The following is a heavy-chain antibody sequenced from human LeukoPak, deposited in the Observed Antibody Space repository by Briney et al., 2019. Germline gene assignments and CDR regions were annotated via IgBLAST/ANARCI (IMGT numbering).Heavy chain of an antibody. D-gene: IGHD6-13*01. CDR1: GFTFSSDG. Sequence: GRSLRLSCAASGFTFSSDGMYWVRQAPGKGLEWVAVIWYDGSNKYYADSVKGRFTISRDDSKDTLYLQMNSLRADDTAVYYCARGEAIAAAGRSGYYYYYAVDVWGQGTTVTVSS. CDR3: ARGEAIAAAGRSGYYYYYAVDV. V-gene: IGHV3-33*01. J-gene: IGHJ6*02. CDR2: IWYDGSNK.